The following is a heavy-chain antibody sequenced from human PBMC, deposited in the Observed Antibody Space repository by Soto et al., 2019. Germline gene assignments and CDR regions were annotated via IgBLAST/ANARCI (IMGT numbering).Heavy chain of an antibody. V-gene: IGHV3-64*01. CDR3: ARRGYGSRWPNVYMDV. Sequence: EAQLVESGGGLVQPGGSLRLSCAASGFTFSNYEMHWVRQAPGKGLEYVSGISNHGAHTDYAKSVKGRFTISRDNSENTLYLEMGSLRAEDMDLYYCARRGYGSRWPNVYMDVWGKGTTVAV. CDR1: GFTFSNYE. D-gene: IGHD6-13*01. J-gene: IGHJ6*03. CDR2: ISNHGAHT.